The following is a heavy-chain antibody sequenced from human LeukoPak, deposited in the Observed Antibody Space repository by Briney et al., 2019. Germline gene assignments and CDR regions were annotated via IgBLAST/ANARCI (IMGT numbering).Heavy chain of an antibody. CDR3: ASGNANPLSYYDSSGFDY. V-gene: IGHV4-59*08. CDR1: GGSISSYY. J-gene: IGHJ4*02. D-gene: IGHD3-22*01. CDR2: IYYSGST. Sequence: SETLSLTCTVSGGSISSYYWSWIRQPPGKGLEWTGNIYYSGSTNYNPSLKSRVTISVDTSKNQFSLKLSSVTAADTAVYYCASGNANPLSYYDSSGFDYWGQGTLVTVSS.